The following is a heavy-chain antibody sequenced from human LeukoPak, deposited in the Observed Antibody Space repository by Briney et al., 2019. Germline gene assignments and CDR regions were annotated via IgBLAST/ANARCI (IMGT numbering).Heavy chain of an antibody. Sequence: ASVKVSCKASGYTFTGYYMHWVRQAPGQGLEWMGWINPNSGGTNYAQKFQRRVTMTRDTSISTAYMELSRLRSDDTAVYYCAREGASIAVAGSWFDPWGQGTLVTVSS. V-gene: IGHV1-2*02. J-gene: IGHJ5*02. D-gene: IGHD6-19*01. CDR1: GYTFTGYY. CDR2: INPNSGGT. CDR3: AREGASIAVAGSWFDP.